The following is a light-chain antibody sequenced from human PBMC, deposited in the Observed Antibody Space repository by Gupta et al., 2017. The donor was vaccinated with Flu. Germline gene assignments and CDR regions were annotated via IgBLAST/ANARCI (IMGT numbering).Light chain of an antibody. V-gene: IGKV3-20*01. CDR1: QSVKNKL. Sequence: GTLYLSPGERATRSCRASQSVKNKLLTWYQQKPGQAPRLLIYGASSRATGIPDRFSGSGSGTEFTLTISRREPEDFAVYYCQHEGISVSTFGQGTKLDIK. CDR2: GAS. CDR3: QHEGISVST. J-gene: IGKJ2*01.